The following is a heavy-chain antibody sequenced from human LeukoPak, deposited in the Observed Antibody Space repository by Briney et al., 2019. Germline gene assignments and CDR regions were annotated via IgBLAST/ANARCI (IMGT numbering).Heavy chain of an antibody. V-gene: IGHV4-38-2*02. CDR1: DYSISSAYY. CDR2: IYHSGST. J-gene: IGHJ4*02. D-gene: IGHD2-21*02. CDR3: ARDQAYCGGDCYFDF. Sequence: SETLSLTCAVSDYSISSAYYWGWIRQPPGKGLEWIGSIYHSGSTDYNPSLKSRVTISVDTSKNQFSLRLRSVTAADTAVYYCARDQAYCGGDCYFDFWGQGTLVTVSS.